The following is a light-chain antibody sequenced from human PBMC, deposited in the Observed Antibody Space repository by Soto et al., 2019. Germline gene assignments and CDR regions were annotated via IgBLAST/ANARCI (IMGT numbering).Light chain of an antibody. CDR3: QQYKSYPT. Sequence: DIQMTQSPSTLSASVGDRVTITCRASQSISSWLAWYQKKAGKAPKLLIYKASSLESGVPSRFSGSGSGTDFTLTVSSLQPDDFGTYYCQQYKSYPTFGQGTKVEIK. J-gene: IGKJ1*01. CDR1: QSISSW. V-gene: IGKV1-5*03. CDR2: KAS.